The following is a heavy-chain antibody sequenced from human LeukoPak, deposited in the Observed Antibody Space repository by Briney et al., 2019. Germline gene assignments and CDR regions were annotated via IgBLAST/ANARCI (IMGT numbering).Heavy chain of an antibody. V-gene: IGHV1-69*04. J-gene: IGHJ4*02. CDR2: IIPILGIA. Sequence: SVKVSCKASVGTFSSYAISCVRQAPGQGLEWMGRIIPILGIANYAQKFQGRVTITADKSTSTAYMELSSLRSEDTAVYYCARGPAARETGTFDYWGQGTLVTVSS. D-gene: IGHD2-2*01. CDR3: ARGPAARETGTFDY. CDR1: VGTFSSYA.